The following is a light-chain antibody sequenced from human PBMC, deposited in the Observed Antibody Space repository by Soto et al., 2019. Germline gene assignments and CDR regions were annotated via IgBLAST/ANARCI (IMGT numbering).Light chain of an antibody. J-gene: IGKJ2*01. CDR1: QSISNW. CDR2: KAS. CDR3: QQYKSYYT. Sequence: DIQMTQSPSTLSASIGERVTITCRASQSISNWLAWYQQKPGKAPKLLIYKASTVESRVPLRFSGSGSGTQFTLTISSMQPDDLVTYYCQQYKSYYTFGQGTKVEIK. V-gene: IGKV1-5*03.